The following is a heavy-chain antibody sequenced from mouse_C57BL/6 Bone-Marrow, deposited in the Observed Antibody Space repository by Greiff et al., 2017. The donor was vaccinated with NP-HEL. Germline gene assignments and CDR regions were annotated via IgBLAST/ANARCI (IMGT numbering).Heavy chain of an antibody. V-gene: IGHV1-81*01. D-gene: IGHD2-5*01. CDR2: IYPRSGTT. CDR1: GYTFTSYG. J-gene: IGHJ2*01. Sequence: VQLQESGAELARPGASVKLSCKASGYTFTSYGISWVKQRTGQGLEWIGEIYPRSGTTSYNEKLKGKAPLTADKSSSTAYMELRSLTSEDSAVYFCARSNWYYFDYWGQGTTLTVSS. CDR3: ARSNWYYFDY.